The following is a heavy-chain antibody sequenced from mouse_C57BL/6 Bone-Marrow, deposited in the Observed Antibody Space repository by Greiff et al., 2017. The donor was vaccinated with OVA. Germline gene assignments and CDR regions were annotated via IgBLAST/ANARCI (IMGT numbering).Heavy chain of an antibody. CDR3: AKEGYGEGDAMDY. Sequence: VKLVESGPGLVAPSQSLSITCPVSGFSLTSYGVDWVRQPPGKGLEWLGVIWGGGSTNYNSALMSRLSISKDNSKSQVFLKMNSLQTEDTAMYYCAKEGYGEGDAMDYWGQGTSVTVSS. CDR2: IWGGGST. V-gene: IGHV2-9*01. D-gene: IGHD2-14*01. J-gene: IGHJ4*01. CDR1: GFSLTSYG.